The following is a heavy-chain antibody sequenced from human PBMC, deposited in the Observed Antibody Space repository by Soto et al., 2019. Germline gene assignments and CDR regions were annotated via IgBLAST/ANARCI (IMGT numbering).Heavy chain of an antibody. Sequence: PWGSLRLSCAASGFTFISYAIILFRHSPCKWREWVSAISGSGGSTYYADSVKGRFTISRDNSKNTLYLQMNSLRAEDTAVYYCASPEGIAARPVHYYYGMDVWGQGTTVTVSS. J-gene: IGHJ6*02. CDR2: ISGSGGST. D-gene: IGHD6-6*01. CDR3: ASPEGIAARPVHYYYGMDV. V-gene: IGHV3-23*01. CDR1: GFTFISYA.